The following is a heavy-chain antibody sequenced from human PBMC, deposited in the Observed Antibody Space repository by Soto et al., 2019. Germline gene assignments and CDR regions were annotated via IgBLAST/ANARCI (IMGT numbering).Heavy chain of an antibody. CDR3: ARGGIGRDASSGSWNYYYYGMDV. Sequence: EVQLVESGGGLVKPGGSLRLSCAASGFTFSSYSMNWVRQAPGKGLEWVSSISSSSSYIYYADSVKGLFTISRDNAKNSLYLQMNSLRAEDTAVYYCARGGIGRDASSGSWNYYYYGMDVWGQGTTVTVSS. D-gene: IGHD3-22*01. V-gene: IGHV3-21*01. CDR2: ISSSSSYI. CDR1: GFTFSSYS. J-gene: IGHJ6*02.